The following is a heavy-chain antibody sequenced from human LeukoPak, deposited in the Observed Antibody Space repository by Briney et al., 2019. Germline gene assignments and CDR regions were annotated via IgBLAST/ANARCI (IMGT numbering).Heavy chain of an antibody. D-gene: IGHD5-12*01. CDR2: IIPIFGTA. CDR1: GGTFSSYA. V-gene: IGHV1-69*13. Sequence: ASVKVSCKASGGTFSSYAISWVRQAPGQGLEWMGGIIPIFGTANYAQKFQGRVTITADESTSTAYMELSSLRSEDTAVYYCATPYGGYGGGYFDYWGQGTLVTVSS. J-gene: IGHJ4*02. CDR3: ATPYGGYGGGYFDY.